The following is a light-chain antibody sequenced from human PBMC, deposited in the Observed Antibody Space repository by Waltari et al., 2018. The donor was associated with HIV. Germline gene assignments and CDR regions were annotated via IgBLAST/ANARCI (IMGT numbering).Light chain of an antibody. V-gene: IGLV1-47*01. CDR3: AAWDDSLSGLYV. J-gene: IGLJ1*01. CDR1: SSNIGSNY. CDR2: RNK. Sequence: QSVLTQPPSASGTPGQRVTIPCSGSSSNIGSNYVNWYQQVPGQTPKLLIYRNKQRPSGVPDRFSGSKSGTSASLAISGLRSDDEADYYCAAWDDSLSGLYVFGTGTKVTVL.